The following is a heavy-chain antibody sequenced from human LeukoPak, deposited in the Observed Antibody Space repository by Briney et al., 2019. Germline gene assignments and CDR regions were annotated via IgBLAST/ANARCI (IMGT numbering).Heavy chain of an antibody. CDR3: ARLVVAMAGIGDYYHGMDV. CDR1: GGSISSSSYY. V-gene: IGHV4-39*01. CDR2: IYYSGRT. D-gene: IGHD6-19*01. J-gene: IGHJ6*02. Sequence: SETLSLTCTVSGGSISSSSYYWGWIRQPPGKGLEWIGGIYYSGRTYYNPSLKSRVTISVDTSKNQFSLKLSSVTAADTAVYYCARLVVAMAGIGDYYHGMDVWGQGTTVTVSS.